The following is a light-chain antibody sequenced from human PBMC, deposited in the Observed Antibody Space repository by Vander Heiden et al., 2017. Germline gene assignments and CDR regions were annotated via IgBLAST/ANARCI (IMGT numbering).Light chain of an antibody. J-gene: IGKJ1*01. V-gene: IGKV1-5*03. CDR1: QRIYSW. Sequence: DIQMTQSPSTLSASVGDRVTITCRASQRIYSWLAWYQQKPGKAPKLLIYKASTLESWVPSRFSGSGSGTEFTLTISSLQPDDFATYYCQQYNSYPWTFGQGTKVEIK. CDR2: KAS. CDR3: QQYNSYPWT.